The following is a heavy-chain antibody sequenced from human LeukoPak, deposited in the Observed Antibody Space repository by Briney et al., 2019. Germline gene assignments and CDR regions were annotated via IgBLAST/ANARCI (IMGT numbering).Heavy chain of an antibody. CDR3: AKTTTGYSSGRYPGWPVDY. D-gene: IGHD6-19*01. Sequence: GGSLRLSYAASGFTFNSYAMYWVRQAPGKGLEWVSGIFGSGGSAHYADSVKGRFTIFRDNSKNTVYLQMNSLRAEDTAVYYCAKTTTGYSSGRYPGWPVDYWGQGTLVTVSS. J-gene: IGHJ4*02. V-gene: IGHV3-23*01. CDR1: GFTFNSYA. CDR2: IFGSGGSA.